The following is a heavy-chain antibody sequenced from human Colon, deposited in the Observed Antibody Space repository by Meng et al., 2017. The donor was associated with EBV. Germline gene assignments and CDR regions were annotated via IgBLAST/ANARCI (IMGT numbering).Heavy chain of an antibody. J-gene: IGHJ4*02. CDR3: ARGNAYNAPSFDY. CDR1: GASISSNNW. CDR2: IYHGGNT. Sequence: QVQRQEPGPGRVGPSGTLSLTCAVSGASISSNNWWSWVRQPPGKGLEWIGEIYHGGNTNYNPSLKSRVTISVDRSNDQFSLSLSSVTAADTAVYYCARGNAYNAPSFDYWGQGTLVTVSS. V-gene: IGHV4-4*02. D-gene: IGHD5-24*01.